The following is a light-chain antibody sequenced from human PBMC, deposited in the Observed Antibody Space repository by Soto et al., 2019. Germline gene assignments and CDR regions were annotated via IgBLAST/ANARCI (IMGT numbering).Light chain of an antibody. CDR2: DVT. J-gene: IGLJ1*01. CDR3: SSYAGTHVV. CDR1: SRDVGGYNY. V-gene: IGLV2-8*01. Sequence: QLVLTQPPSASGSPGQSVTISCTGTSRDVGGYNYVSWYQQHPGRAPKLMIYDVTKRPSGVPDRFSGSKSGNTASLTVSGLQAEDEADYYCSSYAGTHVVFGTGTKLTVL.